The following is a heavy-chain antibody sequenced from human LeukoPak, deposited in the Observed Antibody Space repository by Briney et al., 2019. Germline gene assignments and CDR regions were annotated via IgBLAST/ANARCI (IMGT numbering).Heavy chain of an antibody. D-gene: IGHD3-22*01. Sequence: ASETLSLTCAVYGGSFSGYYWSWIRQPPGKGLEWIGEINHSGSTYYNPSLKSRVTISVDKSKNHFSLKLSSVTAADTAVYYCARDDGGSGYYYSNYWGQGTLVTVSS. V-gene: IGHV4-34*01. CDR1: GGSFSGYY. CDR2: INHSGST. CDR3: ARDDGGSGYYYSNY. J-gene: IGHJ4*02.